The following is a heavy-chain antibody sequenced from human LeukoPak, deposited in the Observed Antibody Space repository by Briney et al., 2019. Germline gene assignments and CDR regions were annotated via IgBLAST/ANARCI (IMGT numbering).Heavy chain of an antibody. V-gene: IGHV4-39*01. J-gene: IGHJ5*02. Sequence: SSETLSLTCTVSGGSISSSSFYWGWIRQPPGKGLEWIGTIFYSGSTYYNPSLRSRVTMSVDTSKNQFSLRLSSVTAADTAVYYCARQGYISGQGFRNNWFDPWGQGSLVTVSS. CDR1: GGSISSSSFY. D-gene: IGHD6-19*01. CDR2: IFYSGST. CDR3: ARQGYISGQGFRNNWFDP.